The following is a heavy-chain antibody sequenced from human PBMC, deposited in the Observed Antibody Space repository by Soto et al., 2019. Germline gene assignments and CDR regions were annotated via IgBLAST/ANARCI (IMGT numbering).Heavy chain of an antibody. V-gene: IGHV4-59*08. CDR1: GDSISTYY. J-gene: IGHJ4*02. D-gene: IGHD6-19*01. Sequence: QVQLQESGPGLVKPSETLSLTCTFSVSGDSISTYYWSWIRQPPGKGLECIGYRYYSGSTSYNPSLESQVTISVDTSKNQYSLKLDSVTAADTAVYYCAIGDGWYYFDYWGQGALVTVSS. CDR2: RYYSGST. CDR3: AIGDGWYYFDY.